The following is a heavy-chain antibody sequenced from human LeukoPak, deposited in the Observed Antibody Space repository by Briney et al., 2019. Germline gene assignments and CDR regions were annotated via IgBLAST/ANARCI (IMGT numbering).Heavy chain of an antibody. Sequence: PSETLSLTCAVYGGSFSGYYWSWIPQPPGKGLEWIGEINHSGTTNYNPSLKSRVTMSVDTSKNQFSLKLSSVTAADTAVYYCARGRGFWSGYRQFDPWGQGTLVTGSS. CDR2: INHSGTT. V-gene: IGHV4-34*01. D-gene: IGHD3-3*01. J-gene: IGHJ5*02. CDR3: ARGRGFWSGYRQFDP. CDR1: GGSFSGYY.